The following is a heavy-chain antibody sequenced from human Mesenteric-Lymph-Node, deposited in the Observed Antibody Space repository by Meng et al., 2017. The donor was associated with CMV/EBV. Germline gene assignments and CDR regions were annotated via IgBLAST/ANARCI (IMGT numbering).Heavy chain of an antibody. J-gene: IGHJ4*02. D-gene: IGHD2-2*01. V-gene: IGHV4-38-2*02. Sequence: SETLSLTCTVSGYSISSGYYWGWIRQPPGKGLEWIGSIYHSGSIYYNPSLKSRVTISVDTSKNQFSLKLSSVTAADTAVYYCARVAGYCSSTSCHFDYWGQGTLVTVSS. CDR2: IYHSGSI. CDR1: GYSISSGYY. CDR3: ARVAGYCSSTSCHFDY.